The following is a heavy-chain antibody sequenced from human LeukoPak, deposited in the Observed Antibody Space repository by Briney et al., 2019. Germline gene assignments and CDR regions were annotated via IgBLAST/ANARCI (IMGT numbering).Heavy chain of an antibody. Sequence: GGSLRLSCVASGFTFNYYSMNWARQAPGKGLEWISYIRSRDGTVSYADSVEGRFTISTDTARTSLFLQMNGLSADDTAVYYCVRDQAYAFDIWGQGTMVTVSS. J-gene: IGHJ3*02. CDR2: IRSRDGTV. V-gene: IGHV3-48*01. CDR1: GFTFNYYS. CDR3: VRDQAYAFDI.